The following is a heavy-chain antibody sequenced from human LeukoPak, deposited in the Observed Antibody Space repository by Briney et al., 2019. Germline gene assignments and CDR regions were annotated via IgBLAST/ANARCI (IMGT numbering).Heavy chain of an antibody. CDR3: AREACSGWNFDY. CDR2: IKQDGSEE. D-gene: IGHD6-25*01. V-gene: IGHV3-7*04. J-gene: IGHJ4*02. Sequence: SGGSLRLSCAASGFTFSNYWMSWVRQAPGKGLEWVANIKQDGSEEDYVDSVNGRFTISRDNAKNSLFLQMSSLRAEDSGVYYCAREACSGWNFDYWGQGTLVTVSS. CDR1: GFTFSNYW.